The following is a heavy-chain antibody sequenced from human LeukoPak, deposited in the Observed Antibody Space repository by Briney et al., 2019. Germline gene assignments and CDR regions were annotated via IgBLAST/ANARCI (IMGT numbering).Heavy chain of an antibody. D-gene: IGHD1-26*01. V-gene: IGHV4-59*08. CDR3: ARSTRIVGATSVDY. Sequence: SSETLSLTCTVSGGSISSYYWSWIRQPPGKGLEWIGYIYYSGSTKYNPSLKSRVTISVDTSKNQFSLKLSSVTAADTAVYYCARSTRIVGATSVDYWGQGTLVTVSS. CDR2: IYYSGST. J-gene: IGHJ4*02. CDR1: GGSISSYY.